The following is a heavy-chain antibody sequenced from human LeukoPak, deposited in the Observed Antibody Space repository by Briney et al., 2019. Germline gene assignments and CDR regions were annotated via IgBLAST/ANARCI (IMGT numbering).Heavy chain of an antibody. V-gene: IGHV4-4*07. CDR2: IYTSGST. J-gene: IGHJ6*03. D-gene: IGHD2-15*01. Sequence: SETLSLTCTVFGDSISSSYWTWIRQPAGKGLQWIGRIYTSGSTKYNPSLKTRVTMSVDTSKNQFSLQLSSVTAADTAVYYCARDLLGNYYYMDVWGKGTTVIVSS. CDR1: GDSISSSY. CDR3: ARDLLGNYYYMDV.